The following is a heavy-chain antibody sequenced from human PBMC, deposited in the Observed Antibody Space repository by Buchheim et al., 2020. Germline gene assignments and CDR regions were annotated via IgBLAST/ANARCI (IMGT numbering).Heavy chain of an antibody. V-gene: IGHV3-66*01. D-gene: IGHD3-22*01. J-gene: IGHJ5*02. CDR3: ARRQPSGSWFDP. Sequence: EVQLVESGGGLVQPGGSLRLSCAVSGFTVSSDSMSWVRQAPGKGLEWVSAIYGGGATYYTDSVKGRFNIARDSSKNNLYHQMNRLRVEDTAMYYCARRQPSGSWFDPWGQGTL. CDR2: IYGGGAT. CDR1: GFTVSSDS.